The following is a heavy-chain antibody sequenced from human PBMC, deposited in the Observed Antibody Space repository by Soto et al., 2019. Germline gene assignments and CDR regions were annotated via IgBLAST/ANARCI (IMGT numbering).Heavy chain of an antibody. CDR3: AKPGLVATIMSHFDY. CDR2: ISYDGNNK. Sequence: QVQLVESGGGVVQPGSSLRLSCAASGFTFSNDGMHWVRQTPGKGLEWVAVISYDGNNKYYADSVKGRFTISRDNSKNTLYLQMNSLRAEDTAMYYCAKPGLVATIMSHFDYWGQGILVTVSS. CDR1: GFTFSNDG. J-gene: IGHJ4*02. V-gene: IGHV3-30*18. D-gene: IGHD5-12*01.